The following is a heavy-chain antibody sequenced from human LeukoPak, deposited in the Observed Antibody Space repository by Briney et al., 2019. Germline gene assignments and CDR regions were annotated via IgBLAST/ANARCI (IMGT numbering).Heavy chain of an antibody. V-gene: IGHV3-23*01. CDR3: AKDVSGCGGDCYIF. J-gene: IGHJ4*02. D-gene: IGHD2-21*02. CDR2: ISSSGGT. CDR1: GFPICSYS. Sequence: GSLRLSCAASGFPICSYSMSWVRQAPGKGLEWVSAISSSGGTYYADSVKGRFTISRDNSKNTLYLQMNSLRAEDTAVYYCAKDVSGCGGDCYIFWGQGTLVTVSS.